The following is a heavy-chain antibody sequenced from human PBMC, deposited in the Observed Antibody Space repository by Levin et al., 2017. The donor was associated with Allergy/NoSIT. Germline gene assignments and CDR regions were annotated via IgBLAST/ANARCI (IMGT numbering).Heavy chain of an antibody. Sequence: AASVKVSCKVSGYTLTELSMHWVRQAPGKGLEWMGGFDPEDGETIYAQKFQARVTMTEDTSTDTAYMELSSLRSEDTAVYYCATDQTSSGYYYVWGQGTLVTVSS. CDR3: ATDQTSSGYYYV. CDR1: GYTLTELS. D-gene: IGHD3-22*01. CDR2: FDPEDGET. J-gene: IGHJ4*02. V-gene: IGHV1-24*01.